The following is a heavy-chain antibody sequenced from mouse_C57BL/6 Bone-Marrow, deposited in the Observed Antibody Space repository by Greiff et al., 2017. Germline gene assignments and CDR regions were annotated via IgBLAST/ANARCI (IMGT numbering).Heavy chain of an antibody. D-gene: IGHD1-1*01. V-gene: IGHV1-81*01. CDR2: IYPRSGNT. CDR3: AREIDDHYDGSSYPPYGYFDV. CDR1: GYTFTSYG. J-gene: IGHJ1*03. Sequence: VKLVESGAELARPGASVKLSCKASGYTFTSYGISWVKQRTGQGLEWIGEIYPRSGNTYYNEKFKGKATLTADKSSSTAYMQLRSLTSEDSAVXFCAREIDDHYDGSSYPPYGYFDVWGTGTTVTVSS.